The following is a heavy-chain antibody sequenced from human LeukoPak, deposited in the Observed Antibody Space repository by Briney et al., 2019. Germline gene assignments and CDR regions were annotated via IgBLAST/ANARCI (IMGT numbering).Heavy chain of an antibody. V-gene: IGHV4-4*07. J-gene: IGHJ6*03. CDR1: GGSISGNS. D-gene: IGHD1-26*01. CDR3: ARAGGSYSDYYMDV. Sequence: SETLSLTCTVSGGSISGNSWNWIRQPAGKGLEWIGRIYTSGSTNYNPSLKSRVTMSVDTSKNQFSLRVISVTAADTAVYYCARAGGSYSDYYMDVWGKGTTVTVSS. CDR2: IYTSGST.